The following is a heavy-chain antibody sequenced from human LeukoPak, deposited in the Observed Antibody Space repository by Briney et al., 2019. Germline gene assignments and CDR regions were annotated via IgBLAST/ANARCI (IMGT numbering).Heavy chain of an antibody. D-gene: IGHD2-2*02. J-gene: IGHJ4*02. CDR3: ARGLRCSSTSCYTTPIDY. Sequence: GASVKVSCKASGYTFTSYYMHWVRQAPGQGLEWMGIINPSGGSTSYAQKFQGRVTMTRNTSISTAYMELSSLRSEDTAVYYCARGLRCSSTSCYTTPIDYWGQGTLVTVSS. CDR1: GYTFTSYY. CDR2: INPSGGST. V-gene: IGHV1-46*01.